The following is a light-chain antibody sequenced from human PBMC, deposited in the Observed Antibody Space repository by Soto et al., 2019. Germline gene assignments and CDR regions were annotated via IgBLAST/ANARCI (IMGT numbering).Light chain of an antibody. CDR2: LNSDGSH. J-gene: IGLJ3*02. V-gene: IGLV4-69*01. CDR3: QTWGTGIVV. CDR1: SGHSNYA. Sequence: QPVLTQSPSASASLGASVKVTCTLSSGHSNYAIAWHRQQPEKGPRYLMRLNSDGSHNKGDGISDRFSGSSSGAERYLIISSLQSEDEADYYCQTWGTGIVVFGGGTKVTVL.